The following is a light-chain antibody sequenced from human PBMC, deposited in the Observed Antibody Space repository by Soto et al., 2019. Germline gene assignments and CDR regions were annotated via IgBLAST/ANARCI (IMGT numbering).Light chain of an antibody. CDR3: QQYDNWPVT. Sequence: EIVVTESPATLSVTTGERVTFSCRASQSVTSNLAWYQHKPGQAPRLLISGASTGATGIPSRFSGSGSGTEFTLTISSLQSEDFAVYYCQQYDNWPVTFGGGTKVDIK. CDR2: GAS. V-gene: IGKV3-15*01. CDR1: QSVTSN. J-gene: IGKJ4*01.